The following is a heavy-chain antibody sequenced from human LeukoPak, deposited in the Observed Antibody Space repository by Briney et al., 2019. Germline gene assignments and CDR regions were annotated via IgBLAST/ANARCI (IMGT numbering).Heavy chain of an antibody. CDR2: IYYDGST. J-gene: IGHJ4*02. V-gene: IGHV4-59*01. Sequence: PSETLSLTCTVSGGSISSYYWSWIRQPPGKGLEWIGYIYYDGSTNYSPSLKSRVTISVDTSKNQFSLKLSSVTAADTAVYYCARVAYVMVYAHTLFDYWGQGTMVTVSS. D-gene: IGHD2-8*01. CDR3: ARVAYVMVYAHTLFDY. CDR1: GGSISSYY.